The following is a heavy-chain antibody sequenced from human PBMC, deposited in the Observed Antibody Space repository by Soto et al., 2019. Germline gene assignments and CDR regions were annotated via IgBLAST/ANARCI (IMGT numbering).Heavy chain of an antibody. D-gene: IGHD3-16*01. V-gene: IGHV1-18*01. CDR3: ASDQGTYGTSSHY. CDR2: ISVYNGHT. Sequence: ASVKVSCKASGYIFTSYGINWVRQAPGQGLEWMGWISVYNGHTKYAHKFQDRVTMSTDTSASTAYMEVRSLRSDDTAVYYCASDQGTYGTSSHYWGQGTLVTVSS. CDR1: GYIFTSYG. J-gene: IGHJ4*02.